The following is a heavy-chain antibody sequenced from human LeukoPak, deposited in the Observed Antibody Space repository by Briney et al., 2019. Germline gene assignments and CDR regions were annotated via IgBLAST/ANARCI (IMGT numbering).Heavy chain of an antibody. CDR2: IIPILGIA. D-gene: IGHD5-18*01. CDR1: GGTFSSYA. Sequence: SVKVSCKASGGTFSSYAISWVRQAPGQGLEWMGRIIPILGIANYAQKFQGRVTITADKSTSTAYMELSSLRSEDTAVYYCARGGHTAMEPWGGWGQGTLVTVSS. V-gene: IGHV1-69*04. J-gene: IGHJ4*02. CDR3: ARGGHTAMEPWGG.